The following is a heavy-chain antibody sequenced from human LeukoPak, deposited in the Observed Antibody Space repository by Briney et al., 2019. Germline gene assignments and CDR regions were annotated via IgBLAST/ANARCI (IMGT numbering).Heavy chain of an antibody. Sequence: GRSLRLSCAASGFTFSSYAMHWVRQAPGKGLEWVAVISYDGSNKYYADSVKGRFTISRDNSKNTLYLQMNSLRAEDTAVYYCASWGDDAFDIWGQGTMATVSS. J-gene: IGHJ3*02. CDR3: ASWGDDAFDI. D-gene: IGHD3-16*01. CDR2: ISYDGSNK. CDR1: GFTFSSYA. V-gene: IGHV3-30*01.